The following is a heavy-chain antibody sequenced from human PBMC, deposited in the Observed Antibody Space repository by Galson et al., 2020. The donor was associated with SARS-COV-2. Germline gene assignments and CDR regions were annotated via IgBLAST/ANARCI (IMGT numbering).Heavy chain of an antibody. V-gene: IGHV4-38-2*02. J-gene: IGHJ2*01. Sequence: SETLSLTCTVSGYSVSTTNYWGWVRQPPGTGLEWIGSVYPSVPTYYNPSLNSQVTISVDTSKNQCSLRLDSVTAADTALYYCARQGVNMIVLVTVPGWYFELWGRGTLVTVSS. D-gene: IGHD3-22*01. CDR1: GYSVSTTNY. CDR2: VYPSVPT. CDR3: ARQGVNMIVLVTVPGWYFEL.